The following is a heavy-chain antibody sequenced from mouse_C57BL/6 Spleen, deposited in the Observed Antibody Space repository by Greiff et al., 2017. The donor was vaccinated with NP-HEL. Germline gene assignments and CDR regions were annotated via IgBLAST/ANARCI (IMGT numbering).Heavy chain of an antibody. J-gene: IGHJ2*01. D-gene: IGHD4-1*01. Sequence: EVQLQESGPGLVKPSQSLSLTCSVTGYSITSGYYWNWIRQFPGNKLEWMGYISYDGSNNYNPSLKNRISITRDTSKNQFFLKLNSVTTEDTATYYCARALAGSHFDYWGQGTTLTVSS. CDR2: ISYDGSN. CDR3: ARALAGSHFDY. V-gene: IGHV3-6*01. CDR1: GYSITSGYY.